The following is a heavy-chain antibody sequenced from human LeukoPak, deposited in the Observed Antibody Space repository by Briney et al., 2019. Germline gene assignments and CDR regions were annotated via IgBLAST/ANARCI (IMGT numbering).Heavy chain of an antibody. J-gene: IGHJ3*01. CDR1: GGSLSSYY. D-gene: IGHD3-10*01. CDR3: ARDKSRTYGSADAFDV. V-gene: IGHV4-4*07. Sequence: SETLSLTCTVSGGSLSSYYWNWIRQPAGKGLEWIGRIYTSGSTNYNPSLKSRVTMSVDTSKNQFSLKLSSVTAADTAVYYCARDKSRTYGSADAFDVWGQGTMVTVSS. CDR2: IYTSGST.